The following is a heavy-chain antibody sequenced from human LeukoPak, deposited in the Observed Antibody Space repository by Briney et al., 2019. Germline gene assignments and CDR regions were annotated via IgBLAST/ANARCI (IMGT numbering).Heavy chain of an antibody. V-gene: IGHV1-69*13. CDR3: ATFGYDSSGYVFDY. Sequence: GASVKVSCKASGGTFSSYAISWVRQAPGQGLEWMGGIIPIFGTANYAQKFQGRVTITADESTSTAYMELSSLRSEDTAVCYCATFGYDSSGYVFDYWGQGTLVTVSS. J-gene: IGHJ4*02. CDR1: GGTFSSYA. D-gene: IGHD3-22*01. CDR2: IIPIFGTA.